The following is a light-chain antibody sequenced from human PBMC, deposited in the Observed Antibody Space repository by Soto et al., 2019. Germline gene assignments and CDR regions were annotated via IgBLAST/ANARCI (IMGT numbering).Light chain of an antibody. CDR1: QSISSW. V-gene: IGKV1-5*01. CDR2: DAS. CDR3: QQYNSDRT. Sequence: DIQMTQSPSTLSASVGDRVTITCRASQSISSWLAWYQQKPGKAPKLLIYDASSLESGVPSRFSGSGSGTEFTLTISSLQPDDFATYYCQQYNSDRTFDQGTKVEIK. J-gene: IGKJ1*01.